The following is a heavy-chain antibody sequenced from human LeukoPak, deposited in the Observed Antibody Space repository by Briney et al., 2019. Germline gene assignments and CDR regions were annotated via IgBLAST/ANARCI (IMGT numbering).Heavy chain of an antibody. Sequence: GGSLRLSCAASGFTFSSYAMSWVRQAPGKGLEWVSAISGSGGSTYYADSVKGRFTISRDNSKNTLYLQMNSLRAEDTAVYYCAKDLSGSYYGLIDYWGQGTLVTVSS. J-gene: IGHJ4*02. CDR3: AKDLSGSYYGLIDY. CDR1: GFTFSSYA. CDR2: ISGSGGST. V-gene: IGHV3-23*01. D-gene: IGHD1-26*01.